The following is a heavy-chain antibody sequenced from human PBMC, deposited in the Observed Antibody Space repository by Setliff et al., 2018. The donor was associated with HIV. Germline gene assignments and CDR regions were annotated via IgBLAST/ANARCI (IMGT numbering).Heavy chain of an antibody. J-gene: IGHJ3*02. CDR1: GFTSSSQG. V-gene: IGHV3-30*18. CDR3: AKGVERGYYDDSSGLDGAFDI. D-gene: IGHD3-22*01. CDR2: ISYDGSNK. Sequence: PGGSLRLSCPDSGFTSSSQGMHWVRQAPGKGLEWVAVISYDGSNKYYADSVKGPFTLSRDNSKNTLYLQMNSLRAEDTAVYYCAKGVERGYYDDSSGLDGAFDIWGQGTMVTVSS.